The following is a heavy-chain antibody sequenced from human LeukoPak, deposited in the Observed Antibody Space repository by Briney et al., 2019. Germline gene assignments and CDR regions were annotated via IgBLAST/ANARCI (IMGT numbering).Heavy chain of an antibody. CDR1: AGSISSSSYS. CDR3: AVVDY. CDR2: LYYSGST. Sequence: PSETLSLTCTVSAGSISSSSYSWGWIRQPPGKGLEWIGSLYYSGSTYYNPSLKSRVTISVDTSKNQFSLKLSSVTAADTAVYYCAVVDYWGQGTLVTVS. J-gene: IGHJ4*02. V-gene: IGHV4-39*01.